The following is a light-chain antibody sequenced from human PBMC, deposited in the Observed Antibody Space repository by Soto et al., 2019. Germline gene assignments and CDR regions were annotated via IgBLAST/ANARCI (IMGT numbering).Light chain of an antibody. Sequence: DIQMTQSPSTLSASVGDRVTITCRASQSVSHWLAWYQQKPGKAPKALIYDASTLETGVPSRFSGSGSGTDFTLTISSLQPDDFATYYCQQYNSYLYTFGQGTKLEMK. V-gene: IGKV1-5*01. CDR1: QSVSHW. CDR3: QQYNSYLYT. J-gene: IGKJ2*01. CDR2: DAS.